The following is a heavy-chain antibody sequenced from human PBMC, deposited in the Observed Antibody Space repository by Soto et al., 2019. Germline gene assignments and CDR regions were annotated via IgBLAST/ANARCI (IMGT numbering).Heavy chain of an antibody. D-gene: IGHD1-26*01. V-gene: IGHV1-69*06. Sequence: ASVKVSCKASGGTFSSYAISWVRQAPGQGLEWMGGIIPIFGTANYAQKFQGRVTITADKSTSTAYMELSSLRPEDTAVYYCAREGVGATLAYFDYWGQGTLVTVSS. CDR2: IIPIFGTA. CDR1: GGTFSSYA. CDR3: AREGVGATLAYFDY. J-gene: IGHJ4*02.